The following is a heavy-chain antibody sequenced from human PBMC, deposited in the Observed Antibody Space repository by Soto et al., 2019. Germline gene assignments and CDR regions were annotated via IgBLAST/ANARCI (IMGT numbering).Heavy chain of an antibody. CDR1: GFTFSSYG. CDR2: ISYDGSNK. V-gene: IGHV3-30*18. D-gene: IGHD6-13*01. J-gene: IGHJ4*02. CDR3: AKAAGYSSSWQSAPLDY. Sequence: GGSLRLSCAASGFTFSSYGMHWVRQAPGKGLEWVAVISYDGSNKYYADSVKGRFTISRDNSKNTLYLQMNSLRAEDTAVYYCAKAAGYSSSWQSAPLDYWGQGTLVTVSS.